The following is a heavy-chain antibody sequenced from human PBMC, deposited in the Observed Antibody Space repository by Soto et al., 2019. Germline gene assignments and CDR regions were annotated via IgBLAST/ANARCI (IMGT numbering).Heavy chain of an antibody. CDR1: VYTFTNYW. V-gene: IGHV5-51*01. D-gene: IGHD4-4*01. J-gene: IGHJ4*02. CDR2: IFPRYSDT. Sequence: GKSLNISCQASVYTFTNYWIAWVRHMPGRGLELMGPIFPRYSDTRYNSSVECQVTISTDRSIATAYLQWTGLKASDTATYFCARLGSLLQPIDYWGQGTPVTVSS. CDR3: ARLGSLLQPIDY.